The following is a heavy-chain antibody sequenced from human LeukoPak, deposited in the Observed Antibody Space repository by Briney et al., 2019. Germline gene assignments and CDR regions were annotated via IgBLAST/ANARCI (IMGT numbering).Heavy chain of an antibody. CDR2: ISGSGGST. J-gene: IGHJ6*02. CDR3: AKGRLGYCSGGSCPPDHGMDV. Sequence: GGSLRLSCAASGFTVSSNYMSWVRQAPGKGLEWVSAISGSGGSTYYADSVKGRFTISRDNSKNTLYLQMNSLRAEDTAVYYCAKGRLGYCSGGSCPPDHGMDVWGQGTTVTVSS. V-gene: IGHV3-23*01. CDR1: GFTVSSNY. D-gene: IGHD2-15*01.